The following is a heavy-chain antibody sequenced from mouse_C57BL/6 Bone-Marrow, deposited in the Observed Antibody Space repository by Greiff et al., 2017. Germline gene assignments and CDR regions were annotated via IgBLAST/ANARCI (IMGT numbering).Heavy chain of an antibody. CDR1: GYSITSDY. CDR3: ARWDDYASGAYFDY. V-gene: IGHV3-8*01. J-gene: IGHJ2*01. CDR2: ISYSGST. Sequence: EVQLVESGPGLAKPSQTLSLTCSVTGYSITSDYWNWIRKFPGNKLEYIGYISYSGSTYYNPSLKSRISITPVTSKTQYYLQLNPVPTEDTATYYCARWDDYASGAYFDYWGQGTTLTVSS. D-gene: IGHD2-4*01.